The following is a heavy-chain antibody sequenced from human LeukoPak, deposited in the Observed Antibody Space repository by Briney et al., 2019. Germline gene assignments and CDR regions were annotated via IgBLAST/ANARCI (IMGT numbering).Heavy chain of an antibody. V-gene: IGHV3-74*01. D-gene: IGHD3-10*01. CDR2: TSGDGRST. J-gene: IGHJ5*02. CDR3: ASGYYGSGSYLTP. Sequence: GGPLRLSCAASGFTFNSYWMHWVRHAPGKGLVWVSRTSGDGRSTSYADSVKGRFTISRDNAKNTPYLQMDSLRGEDTAVYYCASGYYGSGSYLTPWGQGTLVTVSS. CDR1: GFTFNSYW.